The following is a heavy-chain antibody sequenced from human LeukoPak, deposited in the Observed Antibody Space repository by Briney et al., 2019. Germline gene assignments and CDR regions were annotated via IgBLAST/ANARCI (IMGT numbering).Heavy chain of an antibody. CDR2: IYYSGST. CDR1: GGSISSGDYY. J-gene: IGHJ4*02. CDR3: SRGLRGRSGYCFDS. Sequence: SQTLSLTCTVSGGSISSGDYYWNWIRQPPGKGLEWIGYIYYSGSTYYNPSLKSRVTISLDTSKTQFSLRLSSVTAADTAVYYCSRGLRGRSGYCFDSWGQGTLVTVSS. V-gene: IGHV4-30-4*01.